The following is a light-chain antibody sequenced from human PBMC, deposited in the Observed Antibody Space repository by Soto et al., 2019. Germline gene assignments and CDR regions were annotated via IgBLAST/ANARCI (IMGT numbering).Light chain of an antibody. J-gene: IGKJ2*01. CDR3: QQYNSYSA. Sequence: DIQMTQSPSTLSASVGDRVTITCRASQSISSWLAWYQQKPGKAPKLLIYDASSLESGVPSRFSGSGSGTEFTLTSSSLQPDDFAPYYCQQYNSYSAFGQGTKLEIK. CDR2: DAS. CDR1: QSISSW. V-gene: IGKV1-5*01.